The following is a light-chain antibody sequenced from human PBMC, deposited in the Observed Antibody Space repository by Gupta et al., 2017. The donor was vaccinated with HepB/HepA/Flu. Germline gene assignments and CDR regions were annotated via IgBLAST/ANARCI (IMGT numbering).Light chain of an antibody. Sequence: QLVLTQSPSASASLGASVKLTCTLSSGHNNYAIAWHQQQPEKGPRYLMKIISDGSHSKGDGIPDRFSGSSSGTERYLTISNLQSEDEADYYCQTWDSGIQVFGGGTKLTVL. CDR2: IISDGSH. CDR1: SGHNNYA. CDR3: QTWDSGIQV. J-gene: IGLJ2*01. V-gene: IGLV4-69*01.